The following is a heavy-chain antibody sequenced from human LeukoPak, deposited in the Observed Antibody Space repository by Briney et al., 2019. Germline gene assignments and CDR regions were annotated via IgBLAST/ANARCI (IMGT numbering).Heavy chain of an antibody. V-gene: IGHV3-20*04. D-gene: IGHD6-19*01. CDR3: ARGRYSSGWSYYYFDY. Sequence: GSGGSLRLSCAASGFTFGDYGMSWVRQAPGKGLEWVSGINWNGGSTGYADSVKGRFTVSRDNAKNSLYLQMNSLRAEDTALYYCARGRYSSGWSYYYFDYWGQGTLVTVSS. CDR2: INWNGGST. CDR1: GFTFGDYG. J-gene: IGHJ4*02.